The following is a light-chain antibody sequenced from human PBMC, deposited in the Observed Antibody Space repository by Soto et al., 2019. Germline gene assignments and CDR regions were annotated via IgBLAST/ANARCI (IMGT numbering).Light chain of an antibody. CDR1: SGHSSYA. Sequence: QAVVTQSPSASASLGASVKLTCTLSSGHSSYAIAWHQQQPEKGPRYLMKLNSDGSHSKGDGIPDRFSGSSSGAERYLTISSLQSEDEADYYCQTWGTGIDFGTGTKLTVL. V-gene: IGLV4-69*01. CDR3: QTWGTGID. J-gene: IGLJ1*01. CDR2: LNSDGSH.